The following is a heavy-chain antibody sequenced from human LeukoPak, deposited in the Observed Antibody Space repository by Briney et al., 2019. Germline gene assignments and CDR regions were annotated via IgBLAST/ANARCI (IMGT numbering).Heavy chain of an antibody. CDR2: ISAYNGNT. CDR1: GYTFTSYG. V-gene: IGHV1-18*01. Sequence: ASVKVSCKASGYTFTSYGISWVRQAPGQGLEWMGWISAYNGNTNYAQKPQGRVTMTTDTSTSTAYMELRSLRSDDTAVYYCARDLLGYYGPGSYFGVPTRWGQGTLVTVSS. D-gene: IGHD3-10*01. J-gene: IGHJ4*02. CDR3: ARDLLGYYGPGSYFGVPTR.